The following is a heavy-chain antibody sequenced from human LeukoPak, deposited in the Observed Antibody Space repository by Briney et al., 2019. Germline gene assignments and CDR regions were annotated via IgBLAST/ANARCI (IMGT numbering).Heavy chain of an antibody. Sequence: SSETLSLTCTVSGGSISSSSYYWGWIRQPPGKGLEWIGSIYYSGSTYYNPSLKSRVTISVDTSKNQFSLKVSSVTAADTAVYYCASTQTVVATFDYWGQGTLVTVSS. CDR2: IYYSGST. D-gene: IGHD2-15*01. CDR3: ASTQTVVATFDY. CDR1: GGSISSSSYY. J-gene: IGHJ4*02. V-gene: IGHV4-39*07.